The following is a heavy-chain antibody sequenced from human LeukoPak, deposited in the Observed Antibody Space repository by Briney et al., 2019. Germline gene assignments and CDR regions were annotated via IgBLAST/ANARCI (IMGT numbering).Heavy chain of an antibody. Sequence: SVKVSCKASGGTFSIYAISWVRQAPGQGLEWMGGIIPIFGTANYAQKFQGRVTITTDESTSTAYMELSSLRSEDTAVYYCASRVRLEPNGFDYWGQGTLVTVSS. CDR2: IIPIFGTA. CDR3: ASRVRLEPNGFDY. J-gene: IGHJ4*02. V-gene: IGHV1-69*05. CDR1: GGTFSIYA. D-gene: IGHD1-1*01.